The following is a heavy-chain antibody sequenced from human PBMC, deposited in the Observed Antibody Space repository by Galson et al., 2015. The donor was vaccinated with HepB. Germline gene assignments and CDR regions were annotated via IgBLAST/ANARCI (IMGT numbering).Heavy chain of an antibody. Sequence: SLRLSCAASGFTFSSYAMHWVRQAPGKGLEWVAVISYDGSNKYYADSVKGRFTIPRDNPKNTLYLQMNSLRAEDTAVYYCARGVSIASLGWYFDLWGRGTLVTVSS. CDR3: ARGVSIASLGWYFDL. J-gene: IGHJ2*01. D-gene: IGHD6-6*01. CDR2: ISYDGSNK. CDR1: GFTFSSYA. V-gene: IGHV3-30-3*01.